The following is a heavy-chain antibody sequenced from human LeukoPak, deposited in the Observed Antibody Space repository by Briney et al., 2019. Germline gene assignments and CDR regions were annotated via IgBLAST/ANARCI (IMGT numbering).Heavy chain of an antibody. V-gene: IGHV3-33*01. CDR3: ARDQGDIVVVPAAMRY. CDR2: IWYDGSNK. CDR1: GFTFSSYG. Sequence: GRSLRLSCAASGFTFSSYGMHWVRQAPGKGLEWVAVIWYDGSNKYYADSVKGRFTISRDNSKNTLYLQMNSLRAEDTAVYYCARDQGDIVVVPAAMRYWGQGTLVTVSS. D-gene: IGHD2-2*01. J-gene: IGHJ4*02.